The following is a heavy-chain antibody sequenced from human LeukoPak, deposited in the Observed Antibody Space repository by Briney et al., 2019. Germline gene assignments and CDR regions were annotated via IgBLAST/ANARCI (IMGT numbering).Heavy chain of an antibody. J-gene: IGHJ4*02. CDR3: ARGGIAVAGLDY. CDR1: GGSISGYY. CDR2: IYYSGST. D-gene: IGHD6-19*01. V-gene: IGHV4-59*01. Sequence: SETLSLTCTVSGGSISGYYWSWIRQPPGKGLEWIGYIYYSGSTNYNTSLKSRVTISVDTSKNQFSLKLSSVTAADTAVYYCARGGIAVAGLDYWGQGTLVTVSS.